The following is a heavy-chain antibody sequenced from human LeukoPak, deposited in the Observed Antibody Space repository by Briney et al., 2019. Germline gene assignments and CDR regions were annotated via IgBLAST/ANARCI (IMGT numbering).Heavy chain of an antibody. CDR3: ARCRGITIFGVVINYYYYGMDV. D-gene: IGHD3-3*01. CDR1: GGSFSGYY. J-gene: IGHJ6*02. V-gene: IGHV4-34*01. CDR2: INHSGST. Sequence: SETLSLTCAVYGGSFSGYYWSWIRQPPGKGLVWIGEINHSGSTNYNPSLKSRVTISVDTSKNQFSLKLSSVTAADTAVYYCARCRGITIFGVVINYYYYGMDVWGQGTTVTVSS.